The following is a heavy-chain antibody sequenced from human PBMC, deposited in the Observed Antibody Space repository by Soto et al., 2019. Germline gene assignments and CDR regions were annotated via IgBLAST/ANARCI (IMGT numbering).Heavy chain of an antibody. D-gene: IGHD3-10*01. V-gene: IGHV3-74*01. CDR1: GFSFSDYW. Sequence: EVQLVESGGGVVQPGGSLRLSCAASGFSFSDYWIHWVRQAPEKGLEWVSRIKTDGTSTDYADSVKGRFTISRDNAKNTLYLQMNSLSAEDTAVYYCAKREGNTYGLFHWGQGTLVTVSS. J-gene: IGHJ4*02. CDR3: AKREGNTYGLFH. CDR2: IKTDGTST.